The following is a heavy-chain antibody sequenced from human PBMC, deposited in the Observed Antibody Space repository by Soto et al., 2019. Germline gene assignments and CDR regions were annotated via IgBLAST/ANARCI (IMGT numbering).Heavy chain of an antibody. V-gene: IGHV4-59*08. CDR3: ASASSKYYDFWSGYYTSGYMDV. Sequence: PSETLSLTCTVSGGSISSYYWSWIRQPPGKGLEWIGYIYYSGSTNYNPSLKSRVTISVDTSKNQFSLKLSSVTAADTAVYYCASASSKYYDFWSGYYTSGYMDVWGKGTTVTVSS. CDR1: GGSISSYY. J-gene: IGHJ6*03. D-gene: IGHD3-3*01. CDR2: IYYSGST.